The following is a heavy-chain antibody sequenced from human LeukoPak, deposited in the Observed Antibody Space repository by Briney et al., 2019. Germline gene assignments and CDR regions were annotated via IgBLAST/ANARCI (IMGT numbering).Heavy chain of an antibody. V-gene: IGHV3-74*01. CDR2: ISDGGSTT. D-gene: IGHD3-22*01. CDR1: GFTFSSYW. Sequence: RGSLRLSCEASGFTFSSYWMHWVRQAPGKGLVWVSRISDGGSTTTYADSVKGRFTISRDNAKNTLYLQMNGLRAEDTAVYYCSRIAYYDGSGNYYDYWGQGTLVTVSS. J-gene: IGHJ4*02. CDR3: SRIAYYDGSGNYYDY.